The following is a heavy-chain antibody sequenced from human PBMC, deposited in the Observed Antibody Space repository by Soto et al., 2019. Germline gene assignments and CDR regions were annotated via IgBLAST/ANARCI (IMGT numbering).Heavy chain of an antibody. CDR2: IDWDDDK. V-gene: IGHV2-70*04. D-gene: IGHD3-10*01. Sequence: SVPALVNPTQTLTLTCTFSGFSLSTSGMRVSWIRQPPGKALEWLARIDWDDDKFYSTSLKTRLTISKDTSKNQVVLTMTNMDPVDTATYYCARMASQTKYYYGSGSYYYFDYWGQGTLVTVSS. J-gene: IGHJ4*02. CDR3: ARMASQTKYYYGSGSYYYFDY. CDR1: GFSLSTSGMR.